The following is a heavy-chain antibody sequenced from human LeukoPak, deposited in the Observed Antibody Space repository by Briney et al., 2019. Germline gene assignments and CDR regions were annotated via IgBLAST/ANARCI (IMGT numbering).Heavy chain of an antibody. CDR1: GFTFSSNY. CDR3: AREVYSSGWNGGFDY. CDR2: IYSGGST. D-gene: IGHD6-19*01. J-gene: IGHJ4*02. Sequence: GGSLRLSCAASGFTFSSNYMSWVRQAPGKGLEWVSVIYSGGSTYYADSVKGRFTISRDNSKNTLYLQMNSLRAEEKAVYYCAREVYSSGWNGGFDYWGQGTLVTVSS. V-gene: IGHV3-53*01.